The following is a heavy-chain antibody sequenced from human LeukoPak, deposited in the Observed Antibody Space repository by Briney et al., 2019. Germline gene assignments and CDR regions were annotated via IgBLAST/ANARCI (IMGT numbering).Heavy chain of an antibody. Sequence: ASVKVSCKASGYTFISYYMHWVRQAPGQGLEWMGIINLSGGGTSHAQKFQGRVTMSRDTSTITVYMELSSLRSEDTAVYYCAGSSVERQQLARFDYWGQGTLVTVSS. V-gene: IGHV1-46*01. CDR1: GYTFISYY. CDR2: INLSGGGT. D-gene: IGHD6-13*01. CDR3: AGSSVERQQLARFDY. J-gene: IGHJ4*02.